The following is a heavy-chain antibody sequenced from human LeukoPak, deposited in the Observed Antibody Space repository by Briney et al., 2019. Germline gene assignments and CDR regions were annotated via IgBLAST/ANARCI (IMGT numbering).Heavy chain of an antibody. V-gene: IGHV1-69*06. CDR3: ARTNSITIFGVVTRLNGWFDP. D-gene: IGHD3-3*01. CDR2: IIPIFGTA. Sequence: SVKVSCKASGGTFSSYAISWVRQAPGQGLEWMGSIIPIFGTANYAQKFQGRVTITADKSTSTAYMELSSLRSEDTAVYYCARTNSITIFGVVTRLNGWFDPWGQGDLVTVSS. CDR1: GGTFSSYA. J-gene: IGHJ5*02.